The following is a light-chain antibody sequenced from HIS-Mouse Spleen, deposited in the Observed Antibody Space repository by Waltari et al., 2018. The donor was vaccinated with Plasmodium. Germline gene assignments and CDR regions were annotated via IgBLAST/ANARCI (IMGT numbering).Light chain of an antibody. Sequence: DIQMPQSPSSLSASVGDRVTITSRASQSISSYLNWSQQKPGKAPKLLIYAASSLQSGVPARFSGSGSGTDFTLTISSLQPEDFATYYCQQSYSTPPTFGGGTKVEIK. CDR2: AAS. CDR3: QQSYSTPPT. J-gene: IGKJ4*01. V-gene: IGKV1-39*01. CDR1: QSISSY.